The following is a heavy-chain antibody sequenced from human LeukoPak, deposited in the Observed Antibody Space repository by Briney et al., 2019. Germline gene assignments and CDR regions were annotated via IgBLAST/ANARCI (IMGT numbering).Heavy chain of an antibody. V-gene: IGHV4-39*07. CDR1: GDSITSASHY. J-gene: IGHJ4*02. CDR3: ARHPQWELPRLFDY. D-gene: IGHD1-26*01. CDR2: INYSGSA. Sequence: PSETLSLTCTVSGDSITSASHYWGWIRQPPGKGLEWIGNINYSGSAYYNPSLKSRVTISVDTSRNQFSLKLSSVTAADTAVYYCARHPQWELPRLFDYWGQGTLVTVSS.